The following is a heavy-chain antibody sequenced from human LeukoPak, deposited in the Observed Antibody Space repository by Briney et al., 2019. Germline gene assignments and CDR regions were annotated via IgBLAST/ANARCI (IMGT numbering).Heavy chain of an antibody. V-gene: IGHV3-49*04. CDR3: TRGYCSSTSCLNPFDY. CDR2: IRSKAYGVTT. CDR1: GFTFGDYA. D-gene: IGHD2-2*01. Sequence: GGSLRLSCTASGFTFGDYAMSWVRQAPGKGLEWVGFIRSKAYGVTTEYAASVKGRFTISRDDSKSIAYLQMNSLKTEDTAVYYCTRGYCSSTSCLNPFDYWGQGTLVTVSS. J-gene: IGHJ4*02.